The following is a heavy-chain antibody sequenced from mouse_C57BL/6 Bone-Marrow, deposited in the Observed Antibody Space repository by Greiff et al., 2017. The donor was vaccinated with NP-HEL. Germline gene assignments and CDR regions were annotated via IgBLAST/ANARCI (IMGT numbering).Heavy chain of an antibody. Sequence: EVKVVESGGGLVKPGGSLKLSCAASGFTFSDYGMHWVRQAPEKGLEWVAYISSGSSTIYYADTVKGRFTISRDNAKNTLFLQMTSLRSEDTAMYYCARPSYYGSSYDAMDYWGQGTSVTVSS. D-gene: IGHD1-1*01. CDR3: ARPSYYGSSYDAMDY. CDR1: GFTFSDYG. V-gene: IGHV5-17*01. J-gene: IGHJ4*01. CDR2: ISSGSSTI.